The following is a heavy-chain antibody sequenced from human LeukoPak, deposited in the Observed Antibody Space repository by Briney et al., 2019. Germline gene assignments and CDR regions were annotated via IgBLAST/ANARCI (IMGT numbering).Heavy chain of an antibody. V-gene: IGHV3-7*01. Sequence: PGGSLRLSCAASGFTFSSYWMSWVRQAPGKGLEWVANIKQDGSEKYYVDSVKGRFTISRDNAKNSLYLQMNSLRAEDTAVYYCARGDFPGAPDIVVVPAAISGHFDYWGQGTLVTVSS. D-gene: IGHD2-2*02. CDR2: IKQDGSEK. CDR3: ARGDFPGAPDIVVVPAAISGHFDY. CDR1: GFTFSSYW. J-gene: IGHJ4*02.